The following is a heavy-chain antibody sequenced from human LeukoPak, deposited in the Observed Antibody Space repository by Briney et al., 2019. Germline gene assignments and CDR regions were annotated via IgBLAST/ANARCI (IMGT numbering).Heavy chain of an antibody. D-gene: IGHD3-22*01. CDR3: ARDRRYYDSSGYYRTGVDP. V-gene: IGHV4-39*07. CDR1: GGSISSSSYY. Sequence: SETLSLTCTVSGGSISSSSYYWGWIRQPPGKGLEWIGSTYYSGSTYYNPSLKSRVTISVDTSKNQFSLKLSSVTAADTAVYYCARDRRYYDSSGYYRTGVDPWGQGTLVTVSS. CDR2: TYYSGST. J-gene: IGHJ5*02.